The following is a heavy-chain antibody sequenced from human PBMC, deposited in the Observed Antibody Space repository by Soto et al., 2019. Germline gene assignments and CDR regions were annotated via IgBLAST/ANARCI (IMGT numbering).Heavy chain of an antibody. CDR3: ARDKVPYYDILTGPYDAFDI. Sequence: GGSLRLSCAASGFTFDDYGMSWVRQAPGKGLEWVSGINWNGGSTGYADSVKGRFTISRDNAKNSLYLQMNSLRAEDTALYYCARDKVPYYDILTGPYDAFDIWGQGTMVTVSS. CDR1: GFTFDDYG. J-gene: IGHJ3*02. V-gene: IGHV3-20*04. D-gene: IGHD3-9*01. CDR2: INWNGGST.